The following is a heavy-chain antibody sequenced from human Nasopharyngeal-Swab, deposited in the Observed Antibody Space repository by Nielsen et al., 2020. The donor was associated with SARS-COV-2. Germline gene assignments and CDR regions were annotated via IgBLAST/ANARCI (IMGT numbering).Heavy chain of an antibody. V-gene: IGHV1-2*06. CDR1: GYTFTGYY. CDR2: INPNSGGT. Sequence: ASVKVSCKASGYTFTGYYMHWVRQAPGQGLEWMGRINPNSGGTNYAQKFQGRVTMTRDTSIGTAYMELSRLRSDDTAVYYCASPRNRDGYNSFDYWGQGTLVTVSS. D-gene: IGHD5-24*01. CDR3: ASPRNRDGYNSFDY. J-gene: IGHJ4*02.